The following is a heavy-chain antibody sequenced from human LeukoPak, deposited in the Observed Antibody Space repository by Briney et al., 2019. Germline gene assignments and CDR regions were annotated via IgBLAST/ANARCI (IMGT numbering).Heavy chain of an antibody. CDR3: ARDYCSGGACHQILT. J-gene: IGHJ5*02. D-gene: IGHD2-15*01. V-gene: IGHV3-48*04. CDR2: ISSSSGSI. Sequence: GGYLRRSCAASGFTVSSNSMNWVRQAPGKGLEWVSYISSSSGSIYYADSVKGRFTISRDNAKNSLYLEMNSLSADDTAVYYCARDYCSGGACHQILTWGQGALVTVSS. CDR1: GFTVSSNS.